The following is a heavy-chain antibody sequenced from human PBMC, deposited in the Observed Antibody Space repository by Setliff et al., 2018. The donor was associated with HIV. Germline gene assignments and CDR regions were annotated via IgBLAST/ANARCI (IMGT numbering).Heavy chain of an antibody. CDR1: GGTFNSYA. Sequence: SVKVSCKASGGTFNSYAINWVRQAPGQGLEWMGGIIPVFGTANYAQNFQGRVTITADESTSTAYMELSSLRSEDTAVYYCVRLVTPFTSSWPDYYYYDADVWGQGTTVTVSS. CDR2: IIPVFGTA. D-gene: IGHD2-15*01. V-gene: IGHV1-69*13. CDR3: VRLVTPFTSSWPDYYYYDADV. J-gene: IGHJ6*02.